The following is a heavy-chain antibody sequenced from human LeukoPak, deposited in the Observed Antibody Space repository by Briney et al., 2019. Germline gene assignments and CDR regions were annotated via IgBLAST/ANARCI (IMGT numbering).Heavy chain of an antibody. V-gene: IGHV3-11*05. CDR1: GFTFSDYY. J-gene: IGHJ5*02. CDR3: ARDNDCSGGSCGGWFDP. Sequence: GGSLRLSCAASGFTFSDYYMSWIRQAQGKGLEWVSYISSSSSYTNYADSVKGRFTISRDNAKNSLYLQMNSLRAEDTAVYYCARDNDCSGGSCGGWFDPWGQGTLVTVSS. D-gene: IGHD2-15*01. CDR2: ISSSSSYT.